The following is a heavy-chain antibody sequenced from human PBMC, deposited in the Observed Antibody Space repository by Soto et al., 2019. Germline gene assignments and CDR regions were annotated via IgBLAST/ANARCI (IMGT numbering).Heavy chain of an antibody. CDR1: GFTFSRFS. V-gene: IGHV3-30-3*01. J-gene: IGHJ6*02. CDR2: ISYDGNNK. CDR3: ARDHGMFLSYYYYGMDV. D-gene: IGHD3-10*02. Sequence: GGSLRLSCAASGFTFSRFSMHWVRQAPGKGLAWVAVISYDGNNKHFAEAVKGRFSMSRDDSKNTVYLEMNNLRGDDSAVYYCARDHGMFLSYYYYGMDVWGQGTTVTRLL.